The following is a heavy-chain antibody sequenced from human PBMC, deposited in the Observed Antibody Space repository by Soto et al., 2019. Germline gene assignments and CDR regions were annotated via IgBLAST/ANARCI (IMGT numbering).Heavy chain of an antibody. D-gene: IGHD1-26*01. CDR3: ARSSGTSYIWFDP. CDR1: GYAFSTYG. Sequence: QVQLVQSATEVKKPGASVKVSCKSSGYAFSTYGISWVRQAPGQGLEWMAWISAYNGDSNYAQHLHDRVTLTTDTSTSTAYMELRSLRSDDTAVYFCARSSGTSYIWFDPWGQGTLVIVSP. CDR2: ISAYNGDS. V-gene: IGHV1-18*01. J-gene: IGHJ5*02.